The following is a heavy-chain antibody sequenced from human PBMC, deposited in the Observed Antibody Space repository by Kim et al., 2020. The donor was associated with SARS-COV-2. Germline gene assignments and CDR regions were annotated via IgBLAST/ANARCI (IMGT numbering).Heavy chain of an antibody. V-gene: IGHV3-11*03. CDR2: ITSSSTYT. D-gene: IGHD6-13*01. J-gene: IGHJ4*02. CDR3: ARRGSSWYSQIDY. Sequence: GGSLRLSCAASGFTFSDYYMSWIRQAPGKGLEWVSYITSSSTYTNYADSVKGRFTISRDNAENSLYLQMNSLRAEGTAVYYCARRGSSWYSQIDYWGQGTLVTVSS. CDR1: GFTFSDYY.